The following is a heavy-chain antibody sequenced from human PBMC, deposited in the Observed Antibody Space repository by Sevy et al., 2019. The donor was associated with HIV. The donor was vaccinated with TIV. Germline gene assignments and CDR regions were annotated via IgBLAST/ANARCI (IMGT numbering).Heavy chain of an antibody. CDR1: GFTSSKYS. CDR2: LSFGCGEI. V-gene: IGHV3-23*01. Sequence: GGSLRLSCAASGFTSSKYSMSWVRQPPGKGLEWVSTLSFGCGEINHADSVKGRFTISRDNSKNSLYLQMNNLRAEDTAVYYCAREGCTKPHDYWGQGTLVTVYS. CDR3: AREGCTKPHDY. J-gene: IGHJ4*02. D-gene: IGHD2-8*01.